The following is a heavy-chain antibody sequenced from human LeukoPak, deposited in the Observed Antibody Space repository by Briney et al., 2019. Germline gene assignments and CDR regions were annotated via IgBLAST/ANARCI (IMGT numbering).Heavy chain of an antibody. CDR1: GFTFSSYW. CDR2: INSDGSDT. D-gene: IGHD1-26*01. V-gene: IGHV3-74*01. Sequence: PGGSLRLSCAASGFTFSSYWMYWVRQAPGKGLVWVSRINSDGSDTTYADSVKGRFTISRDNAKNTLYLQMNSLRAEDTAVYYCARAGGEWELRCFDYWGQGTLVTVSS. J-gene: IGHJ4*02. CDR3: ARAGGEWELRCFDY.